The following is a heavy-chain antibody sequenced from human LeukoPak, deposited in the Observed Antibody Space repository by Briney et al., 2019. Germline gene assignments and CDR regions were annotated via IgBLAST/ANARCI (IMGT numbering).Heavy chain of an antibody. Sequence: RSLRLSCAASGFTFSSYAMHWVRQAPGKGLEWVAVISYDGSNKYYADSVKGRFTISRDNSKNTLYLQMNSLRAEDTAVYYCARGLVRGAGIDYWGQGTLVTVSS. CDR2: ISYDGSNK. CDR1: GFTFSSYA. J-gene: IGHJ4*02. D-gene: IGHD3-10*01. CDR3: ARGLVRGAGIDY. V-gene: IGHV3-30*04.